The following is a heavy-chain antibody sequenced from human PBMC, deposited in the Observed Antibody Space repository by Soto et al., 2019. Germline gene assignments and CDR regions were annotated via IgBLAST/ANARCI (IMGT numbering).Heavy chain of an antibody. CDR3: ARSSYYDSSGYYLADAFDI. D-gene: IGHD3-22*01. Sequence: GASVKVSCKASGYTFTGYYMHCVLQSGVQGREGMGWINPNSGGTNYAQKFQGRVTMTRDTSISTAYMELSRLRSDDTAVYYCARSSYYDSSGYYLADAFDIWGQGTMVTVSS. CDR2: INPNSGGT. J-gene: IGHJ3*02. V-gene: IGHV1-2*02. CDR1: GYTFTGYY.